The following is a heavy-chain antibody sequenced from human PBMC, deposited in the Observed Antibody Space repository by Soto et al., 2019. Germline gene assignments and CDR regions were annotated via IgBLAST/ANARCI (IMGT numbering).Heavy chain of an antibody. CDR1: GFTLSNAY. J-gene: IGHJ4*02. D-gene: IGHD2-21*02. Sequence: VGSLRLSCVASGFTLSNAYMAWVRQGPGKGLEWIGRIKSKSAGETIEYAAAVQGRFTISRDDSKNILSLQMNSLRVEDTAMYDCITEMTWVTTTAYWGQGTRVTVPQ. CDR3: ITEMTWVTTTAY. V-gene: IGHV3-15*05. CDR2: IKSKSAGETI.